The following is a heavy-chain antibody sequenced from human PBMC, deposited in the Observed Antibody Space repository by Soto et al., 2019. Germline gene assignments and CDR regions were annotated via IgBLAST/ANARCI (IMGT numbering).Heavy chain of an antibody. J-gene: IGHJ4*02. V-gene: IGHV3-73*01. CDR1: GFTFSGSA. CDR2: IRSKANSYAT. CDR3: TRDYVWGSYRPNYYFDY. D-gene: IGHD3-16*02. Sequence: GSLRLSCAASGFTFSGSAMHWVRQASGKGLEWVGRIRSKANSYATAYAASAKGRFTISRDDSKNTAYLQMNSLKTEDTAVYYCTRDYVWGSYRPNYYFDYWGQGTLVTVSS.